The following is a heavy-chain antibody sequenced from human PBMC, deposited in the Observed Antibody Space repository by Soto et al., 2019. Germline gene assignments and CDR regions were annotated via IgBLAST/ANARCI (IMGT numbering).Heavy chain of an antibody. CDR1: GIPVSSNY. CDR2: LHSGGDT. V-gene: IGHV3-53*04. D-gene: IGHD3-10*01. CDR3: ARDGPYYYASRMDV. Sequence: GGSLRLSCVASGIPVSSNYMTWVRQAPGKGLEWVSVLHSGGDTYYANSVKGRFTISRHDSTNTLYLQMNSLTPEDTAVYYCARDGPYYYASRMDVWGQGTTVTVSS. J-gene: IGHJ6*02.